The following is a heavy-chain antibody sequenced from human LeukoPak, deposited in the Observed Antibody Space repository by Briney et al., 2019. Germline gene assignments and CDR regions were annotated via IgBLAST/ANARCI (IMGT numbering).Heavy chain of an antibody. CDR1: RXTFSSYK. D-gene: IGHD6-13*01. CDR3: AGDSSSWYVSEH. Sequence: GGSLRLSCAASRXTFSSYKMHWVRQAPGKGLEWVSYISSSGSTIYYADSVKGRFTISRDNAKNTLYLQMNSLRAEDTALYYCAGDSSSWYVSEHWGQGTLVTVSS. J-gene: IGHJ1*01. CDR2: ISSSGSTI. V-gene: IGHV3-48*03.